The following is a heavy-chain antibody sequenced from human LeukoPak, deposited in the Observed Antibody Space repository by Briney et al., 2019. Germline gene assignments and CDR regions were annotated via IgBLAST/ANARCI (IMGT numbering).Heavy chain of an antibody. V-gene: IGHV3-30*02. CDR1: GFTFSTYG. CDR3: GKECSSTTCYP. CDR2: IRYDGNNQ. Sequence: GGSLRLSCAASGFTFSTYGMHWVRQAPGKGLEWVAFIRYDGNNQYYADSVKGRFTISRDNTKNTLHLQMNSLRAEDTAIYYCGKECSSTTCYPWGQGTQVTVSS. D-gene: IGHD2-2*01. J-gene: IGHJ4*02.